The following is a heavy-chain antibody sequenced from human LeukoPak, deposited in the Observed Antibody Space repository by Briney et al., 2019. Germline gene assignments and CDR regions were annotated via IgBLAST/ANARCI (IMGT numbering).Heavy chain of an antibody. V-gene: IGHV4-34*01. CDR2: INHSGST. D-gene: IGHD1-26*01. CDR1: GGSFSGYY. Sequence: SETLSLTCAVYGGSFSGYYWSLIRQPPGKGLEWIGEINHSGSTNYNPSLKSRVTISVDTFKNQFSLKLSSVTAADTAVYYCARGRRSRNWFDPWGQGTLVTVSS. CDR3: ARGRRSRNWFDP. J-gene: IGHJ5*02.